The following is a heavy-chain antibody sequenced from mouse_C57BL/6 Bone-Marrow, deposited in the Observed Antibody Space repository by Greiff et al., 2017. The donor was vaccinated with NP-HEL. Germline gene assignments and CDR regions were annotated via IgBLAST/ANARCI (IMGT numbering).Heavy chain of an antibody. Sequence: QVQLQQPGAELVKPGASVKLSCKASGYTFTSYWMQWVKQRPGQGLEWIGEIDPSDGYTNYNQKFKGKATLTVDTSSSTAYMQLSSLTSEDSAVYYCATDGYYPYYFDYWGQGTTLTVSS. V-gene: IGHV1-50*01. CDR1: GYTFTSYW. CDR2: IDPSDGYT. D-gene: IGHD2-3*01. J-gene: IGHJ2*01. CDR3: ATDGYYPYYFDY.